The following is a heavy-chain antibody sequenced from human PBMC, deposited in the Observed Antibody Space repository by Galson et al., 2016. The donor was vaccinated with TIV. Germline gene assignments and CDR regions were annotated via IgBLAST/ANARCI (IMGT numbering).Heavy chain of an antibody. J-gene: IGHJ4*02. V-gene: IGHV3-21*06. CDR3: ARDVVGATFDR. CDR1: GFTFNKWR. CDR2: ISGDSTHT. Sequence: SLRLSCATSGFTFNKWRMNWVRRAPGRGLEWVSSISGDSTHTYYADSVKGRFTISRDYGKNSVYLQMSSLRVDDTAVYYCARDVVGATFDRWGQGTLVIVSS. D-gene: IGHD1-26*01.